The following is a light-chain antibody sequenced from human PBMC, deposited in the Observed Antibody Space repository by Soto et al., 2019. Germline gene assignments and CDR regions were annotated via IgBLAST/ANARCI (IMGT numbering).Light chain of an antibody. CDR2: EIT. CDR3: TSYAVTNNIYV. J-gene: IGLJ1*01. CDR1: SSDVGAYTY. Sequence: QSALTQPPSASGSPGQSVTISCTGTSSDVGAYTYVSWYQQHPGKAPKLIIYEITKRPSGVPDRFSGSKSGNTASLTVSGLQAEDEADYYCTSYAVTNNIYVFGTGTKLTVL. V-gene: IGLV2-8*01.